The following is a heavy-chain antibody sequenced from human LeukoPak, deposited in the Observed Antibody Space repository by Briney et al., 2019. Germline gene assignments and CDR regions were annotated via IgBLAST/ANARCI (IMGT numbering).Heavy chain of an antibody. J-gene: IGHJ4*03. V-gene: IGHV3-15*01. D-gene: IGHD4-23*01. Sequence: TGGSVRLSCAGSGFNFQYAWMTWVRQAPGKRLEWVGRIKSKRDGETKDYAALVKSRFSISRDDSKNTVYLQMNSLRTEDTAVYYCTSLVGSPTNSGHGTLGALSS. CDR2: IKSKRDGETK. CDR1: GFNFQYAW. CDR3: TSLVGSPTN.